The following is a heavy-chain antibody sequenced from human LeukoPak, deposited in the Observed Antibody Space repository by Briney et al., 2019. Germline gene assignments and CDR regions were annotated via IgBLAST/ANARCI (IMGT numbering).Heavy chain of an antibody. CDR2: ISSSGNTV. CDR3: ARPSRPYRSSEYFQH. Sequence: GGSLRLSCAVSGFTFSSYEMNWVRQAPGKGLEWVSYISSSGNTVYYPDSVKGRFTISRDNANNSLYLQMNSLRGEDTAVYYCARPSRPYRSSEYFQHWGQGTLVIVSS. CDR1: GFTFSSYE. D-gene: IGHD6-13*01. J-gene: IGHJ1*01. V-gene: IGHV3-48*03.